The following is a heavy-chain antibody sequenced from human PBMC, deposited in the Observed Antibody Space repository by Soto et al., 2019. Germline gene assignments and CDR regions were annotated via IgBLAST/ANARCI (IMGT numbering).Heavy chain of an antibody. V-gene: IGHV3-53*04. CDR2: IYNDGTT. CDR1: GFTVSSYY. Sequence: EVQLVESGGGLVQPGGPLRLSCAASGFTVSSYYISWVRQAPGKGLEWVSIIYNDGTTYYADSVRGRFTISRHNSKNTVYLQMNSLRPEDTAVYYCARAGYRDTWYYFDNWGLGTLVTVSS. D-gene: IGHD6-13*01. J-gene: IGHJ4*02. CDR3: ARAGYRDTWYYFDN.